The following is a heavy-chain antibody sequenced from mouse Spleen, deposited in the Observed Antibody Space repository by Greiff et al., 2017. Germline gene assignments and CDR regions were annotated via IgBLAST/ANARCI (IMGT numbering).Heavy chain of an antibody. CDR2: IYPRSGNT. CDR3: ARKETDGAWFAY. D-gene: IGHD1-1*02. J-gene: IGHJ3*01. CDR1: GYTFTSYG. V-gene: IGHV1-81*01. Sequence: QVQLQQSGAELARPGASVKLSCKASGYTFTSYGISWVKQRTGQGLEWIGEIYPRSGNTYYNEKFKGKATLTADESSSTAYMELRSLTSEDSAVYFCARKETDGAWFAYWGQGTPVTVSA.